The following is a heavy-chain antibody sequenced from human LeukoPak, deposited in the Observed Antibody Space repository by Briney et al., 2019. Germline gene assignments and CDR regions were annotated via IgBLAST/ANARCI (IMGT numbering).Heavy chain of an antibody. CDR3: ARSPSGYDRYFDY. D-gene: IGHD5-12*01. V-gene: IGHV3-21*01. Sequence: GGSLRLSCAASGFTFSSYSMNWVRQAPGKGLEWVSSISSSSSYIYYADSVRGRFTISRDNAKNSLYLQMNSLRAEDTAVYYCARSPSGYDRYFDYWGQGTLVTVSS. J-gene: IGHJ4*02. CDR2: ISSSSSYI. CDR1: GFTFSSYS.